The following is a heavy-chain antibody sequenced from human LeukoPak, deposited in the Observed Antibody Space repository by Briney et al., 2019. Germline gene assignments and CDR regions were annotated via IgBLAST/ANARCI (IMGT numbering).Heavy chain of an antibody. CDR3: AHLNFYNDGGYSRAFDY. J-gene: IGHJ4*02. Sequence: SGPTLVNPTQTPTLTCTFSGFSLTTYGVGVGWIRQPPGRALEGLALIYWDDEKRYRPSLRTRLTITKDTSKSQVVLTLTNMDPVDTATYHCAHLNFYNDGGYSRAFDYWGQGTLVTVSS. D-gene: IGHD2-15*01. CDR2: IYWDDEK. CDR1: GFSLTTYGVG. V-gene: IGHV2-5*02.